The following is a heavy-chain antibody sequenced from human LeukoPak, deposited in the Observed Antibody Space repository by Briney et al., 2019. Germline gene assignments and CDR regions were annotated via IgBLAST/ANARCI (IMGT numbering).Heavy chain of an antibody. CDR2: IKSKTDGGTT. V-gene: IGHV3-15*01. D-gene: IGHD6-19*01. J-gene: IGHJ4*02. CDR3: TTYSGWY. CDR1: GLTVSSNY. Sequence: RGSLRLSCAASGLTVSSNYMSWVRQAPGKGLEWVGRIKSKTDGGTTDYAAPVKGRFTISRDDSKNTLFLQMNSLKTEDTAVYYCTTYSGWYWGQGTLVTVSS.